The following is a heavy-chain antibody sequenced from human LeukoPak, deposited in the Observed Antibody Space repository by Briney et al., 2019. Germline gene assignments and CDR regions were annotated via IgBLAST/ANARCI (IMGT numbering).Heavy chain of an antibody. CDR1: GFTFSSYA. D-gene: IGHD3-9*01. V-gene: IGHV3-48*03. CDR3: ARGGTYDILTGYY. J-gene: IGHJ4*02. Sequence: GGSLRLSCAASGFTFSSYAMNWVRQAPGKGLEWVSYISSSGSTIYYADSVKGRFTISRDNAKNSLYLQMNSLRAEDTAVYYCARGGTYDILTGYYWGQGTLVTVSS. CDR2: ISSSGSTI.